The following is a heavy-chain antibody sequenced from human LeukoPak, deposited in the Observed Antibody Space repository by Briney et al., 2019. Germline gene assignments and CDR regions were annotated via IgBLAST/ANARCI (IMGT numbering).Heavy chain of an antibody. CDR2: INNRGSST. CDR1: GFTFSSYT. Sequence: GGSLRLSCAASGFTFSSYTMSWVRQAPGEGLEWLSAINNRGSSTYYADSVKGRFTISRDNSKNTLYLQMNSLRAGDTAVYYCAKDAVFSSSYEDYWGQGTLVTVSS. CDR3: AKDAVFSSSYEDY. D-gene: IGHD6-6*01. J-gene: IGHJ4*02. V-gene: IGHV3-23*01.